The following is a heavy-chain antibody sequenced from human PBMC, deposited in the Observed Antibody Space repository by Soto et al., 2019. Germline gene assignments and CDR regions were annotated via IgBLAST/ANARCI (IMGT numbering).Heavy chain of an antibody. CDR3: HGGDYWPLYYVAY. J-gene: IGHJ4*02. V-gene: IGHV3-23*01. D-gene: IGHD2-21*02. CDR1: GFTFSNYA. CDR2: ISGSGGST. Sequence: EVQLLESGGGLVQPGGSLRLSCAASGFTFSNYAMGWVRQAPGKGLEWVSAISGSGGSTYYGDSVKGRFTISRDNSKNALDLQMNCRSAEVAAVYYCHGGDYWPLYYVAYVGQGTAFPVSS.